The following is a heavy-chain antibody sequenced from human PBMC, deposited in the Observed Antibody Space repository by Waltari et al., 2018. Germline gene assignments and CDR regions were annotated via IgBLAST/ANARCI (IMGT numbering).Heavy chain of an antibody. Sequence: EVQVVQSGAEVKKPGATVKISCKASGYTFTDFYIHWLQLAPGKGLEWMGRFKTEDGETMYGMNFRDRITMTADTSTNTAYMELSSLRSADTAVYYCVVGGYCSPSICPWDYWGQGTLVTVSS. J-gene: IGHJ4*02. D-gene: IGHD2-15*01. V-gene: IGHV1-69-2*01. CDR3: VVGGYCSPSICPWDY. CDR2: FKTEDGET. CDR1: GYTFTDFY.